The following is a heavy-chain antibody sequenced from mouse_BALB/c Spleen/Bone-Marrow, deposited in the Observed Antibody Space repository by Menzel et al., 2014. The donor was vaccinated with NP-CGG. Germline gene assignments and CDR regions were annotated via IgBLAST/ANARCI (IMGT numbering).Heavy chain of an antibody. CDR1: GYTFTSYW. V-gene: IGHV1S81*02. J-gene: IGHJ3*01. Sequence: VQLQQSGAEPVKPGASVKLSCKASGYTFTSYWIHWVKLRPGQGLEWIGEINPSNGRTNYNEKFKNKATLTVDKSSSTAYIQLSSLTSEDSAVYYCARYDGPAWFAYWGQGTLVTVSA. CDR3: ARYDGPAWFAY. CDR2: INPSNGRT. D-gene: IGHD2-3*01.